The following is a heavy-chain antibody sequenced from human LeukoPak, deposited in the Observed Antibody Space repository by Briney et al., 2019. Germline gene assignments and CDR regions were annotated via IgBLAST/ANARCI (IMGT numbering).Heavy chain of an antibody. D-gene: IGHD2-2*01. CDR3: ANKYQLLCCPFDY. Sequence: GSLRLSCAASGFTFSSYAMSWVRQAPGKGLEWVSAISGSGGSTYYADSVKGRFTISRDNSKNTLYLQMNSLRAEDTAVYYCANKYQLLCCPFDYWGQGTLVTVSS. CDR2: ISGSGGST. J-gene: IGHJ4*02. V-gene: IGHV3-23*01. CDR1: GFTFSSYA.